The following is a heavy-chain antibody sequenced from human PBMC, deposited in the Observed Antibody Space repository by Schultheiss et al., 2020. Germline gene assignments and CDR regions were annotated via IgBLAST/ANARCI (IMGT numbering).Heavy chain of an antibody. D-gene: IGHD1-26*01. CDR1: GYTFSSYG. CDR2: ISAYNGYT. CDR3: ARDRGQGLIWGSYYGEGSYGMDV. V-gene: IGHV1-18*01. J-gene: IGHJ6*02. Sequence: ASVKVSCKASGYTFSSYGITWVRQAPGQGLEWMGWISAYNGYTNYAQKLQGRVTMTTDTSTTTAYMELRTLRSDDTAVYYCARDRGQGLIWGSYYGEGSYGMDVWGQGTTVTVSS.